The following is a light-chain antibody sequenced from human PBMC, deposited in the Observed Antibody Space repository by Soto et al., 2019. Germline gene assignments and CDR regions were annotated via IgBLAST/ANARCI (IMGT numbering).Light chain of an antibody. Sequence: AIRMTQSPSSFSASTGDRVTITCRASHGISSYLACYQQKPGKAPKLLIYAASTLQSRGPSRFSGSGAGTDFTLTISCLKSEDFATYYCQQYYSYPRTFGGGTKVEIK. CDR2: AAS. V-gene: IGKV1-8*01. CDR3: QQYYSYPRT. CDR1: HGISSY. J-gene: IGKJ4*01.